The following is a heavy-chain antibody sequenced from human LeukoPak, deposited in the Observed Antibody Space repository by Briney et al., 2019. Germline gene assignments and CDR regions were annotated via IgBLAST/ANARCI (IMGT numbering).Heavy chain of an antibody. CDR1: GYTFTSYG. CDR3: ARVSPAYCSGGSCDFDY. J-gene: IGHJ4*02. Sequence: GASVKVSCKASGYTFTSYGISWVRQAPGQGLEWMGWISAYNGNTNYAQKLQGRVTMTTDTSTSTAYMELRSLRSDDTAVYYCARVSPAYCSGGSCDFDYWGQGTLVTVSS. V-gene: IGHV1-18*01. CDR2: ISAYNGNT. D-gene: IGHD2-15*01.